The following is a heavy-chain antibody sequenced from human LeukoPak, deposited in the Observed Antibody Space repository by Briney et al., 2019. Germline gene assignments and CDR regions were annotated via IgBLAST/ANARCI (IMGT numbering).Heavy chain of an antibody. CDR2: INPNSGGT. CDR3: ARSRDYGDYPIVFDY. V-gene: IGHV1-2*02. D-gene: IGHD4-17*01. CDR1: GYTFTVYY. J-gene: IGHJ4*02. Sequence: GASVKVSCKASGYTFTVYYMHWVRQAPGQGLEWMGWINPNSGGTNYAQKFQGRVTITTDESTSTAYMELSSLRSEDTAVYYCARSRDYGDYPIVFDYWGQGTLVTVSS.